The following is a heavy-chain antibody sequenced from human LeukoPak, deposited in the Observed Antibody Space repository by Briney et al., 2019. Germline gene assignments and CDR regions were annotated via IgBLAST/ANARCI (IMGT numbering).Heavy chain of an antibody. V-gene: IGHV3-53*01. CDR3: ARGFITSYFDY. D-gene: IGHD1-20*01. CDR1: GFTFSSYG. CDR2: IYSGGTT. J-gene: IGHJ4*02. Sequence: GGSLRLSCAASGFTFSSYGMHWVRQAPGKGLEWVSVIYSGGTTYYGDSVKGRFTISRDNSKNTLNLQMNSLRAEDAAVYYCARGFITSYFDYWGQGTLVTVSS.